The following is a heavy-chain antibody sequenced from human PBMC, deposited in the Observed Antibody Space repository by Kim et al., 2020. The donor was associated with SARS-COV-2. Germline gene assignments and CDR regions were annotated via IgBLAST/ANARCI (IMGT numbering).Heavy chain of an antibody. V-gene: IGHV1-46*01. CDR3: ARDLVVVPAASGFDY. Sequence: KVQGRVTMTRDTSTSTVYMELSSLRSEDTAVYYCARDLVVVPAASGFDYWGQGTLVTVSS. J-gene: IGHJ4*02. D-gene: IGHD2-2*01.